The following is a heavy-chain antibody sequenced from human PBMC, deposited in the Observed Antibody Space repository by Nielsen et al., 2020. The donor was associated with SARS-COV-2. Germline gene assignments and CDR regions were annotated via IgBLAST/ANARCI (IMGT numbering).Heavy chain of an antibody. CDR3: ASQNNTYYYGQAFDI. J-gene: IGHJ3*02. CDR1: GYSFTSNW. Sequence: KVSCKGSGYSFTSNWISWVRQMPGKGLEWMGIIYPGDSDTRYSPSFQGQVTISADKSISTAYLQWSSLKASDTAMYYCASQNNTYYYGQAFDIWGQGTMVTVSS. V-gene: IGHV5-51*01. CDR2: IYPGDSDT. D-gene: IGHD3-10*01.